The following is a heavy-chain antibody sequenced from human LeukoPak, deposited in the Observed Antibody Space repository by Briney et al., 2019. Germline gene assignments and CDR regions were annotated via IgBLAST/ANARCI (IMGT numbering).Heavy chain of an antibody. Sequence: PSQTLSLTCTVSGGSISSGGYYWSWIRQHPGKGLEWIGYIYYSGSTYYNPSLKSRVTILVDTSKNQFSLKLSSVTAADTAVYYCARDRAEWDIVVVPAAISPRRGLWFGAGGPDYWGQGTLVTVSS. CDR2: IYYSGST. V-gene: IGHV4-31*03. D-gene: IGHD2-2*01. CDR3: ARDRAEWDIVVVPAAISPRRGLWFGAGGPDY. CDR1: GGSISSGGYY. J-gene: IGHJ4*02.